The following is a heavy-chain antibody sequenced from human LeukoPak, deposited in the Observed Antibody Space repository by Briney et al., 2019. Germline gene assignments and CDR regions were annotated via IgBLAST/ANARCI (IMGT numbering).Heavy chain of an antibody. CDR3: ARDCSGGSCYLAIENWFDP. CDR2: IIPIFGTA. V-gene: IGHV1-69*13. J-gene: IGHJ5*02. Sequence: SVKVSCKASGGTFSSYAISWVRQAPGQGLEWMGGIIPIFGTANYAQKFQGRVTITADESTSTAYMELSSLRSEDTAVYYCARDCSGGSCYLAIENWFDPWGQGTLVTVSS. D-gene: IGHD2-15*01. CDR1: GGTFSSYA.